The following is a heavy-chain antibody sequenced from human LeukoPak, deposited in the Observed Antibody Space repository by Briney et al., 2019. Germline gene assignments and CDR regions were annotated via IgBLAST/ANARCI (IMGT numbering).Heavy chain of an antibody. CDR1: GFTFEDYA. J-gene: IGHJ4*02. V-gene: IGHV3-43D*03. CDR2: ISWDGGTT. CDR3: AKGRGFYCGGDCYLDY. D-gene: IGHD2-21*02. Sequence: PGGSLRLSCAASGFTFEDYAMHWVRQAPGKGLEWVSVISWDGGTTSYADSVKGRFTISRDNRKNSLFLQMNSLRAEDTALYYCAKGRGFYCGGDCYLDYWGQGTLVTVSS.